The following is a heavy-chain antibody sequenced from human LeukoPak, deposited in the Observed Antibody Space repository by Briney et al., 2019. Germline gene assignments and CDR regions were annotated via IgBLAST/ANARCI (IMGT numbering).Heavy chain of an antibody. V-gene: IGHV3-53*01. CDR3: ARVDYGDYGFDY. D-gene: IGHD4-17*01. CDR1: GFTVSSNY. Sequence: PGGSLRLSCVASGFTVSSNYMSWVRQAPGKGLEWVSVLYSGGLTYYADSVKGRFTISRDNSKNTLYLQMNSLRGEDTAVYYCARVDYGDYGFDYWGQGTLVTVSS. J-gene: IGHJ4*02. CDR2: LYSGGLT.